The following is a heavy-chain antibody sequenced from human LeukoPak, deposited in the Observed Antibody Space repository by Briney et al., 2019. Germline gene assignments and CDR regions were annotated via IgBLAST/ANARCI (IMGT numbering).Heavy chain of an antibody. V-gene: IGHV1-8*02. J-gene: IGHJ4*02. CDR2: INPNSGGT. Sequence: GASVKVSCKASAYTFTSYGISWVRQAPGQGLEWMGWINPNSGGTNYAQKFQGRVTMTRNTSITTAYMELSSLRSEDTAVYYCARGNKDYGDYARGLSDYWGQGTLVTVSS. CDR3: ARGNKDYGDYARGLSDY. CDR1: AYTFTSYG. D-gene: IGHD4-17*01.